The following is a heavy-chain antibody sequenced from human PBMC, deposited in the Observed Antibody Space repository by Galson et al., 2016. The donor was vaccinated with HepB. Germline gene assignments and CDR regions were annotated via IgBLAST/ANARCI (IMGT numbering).Heavy chain of an antibody. J-gene: IGHJ3*02. D-gene: IGHD4-23*01. CDR3: ARGGGDDAFDI. V-gene: IGHV1-3*01. CDR1: GYTFTSYA. Sequence: SVQVSCKASGYTFTSYAMHWVRQAPGQRLEWMGWINAGNGNTKNSQKFQGRVTITRDTSASTAYMERSSLRAEDAAVYYCARGGGDDAFDIWGQATMATVSS. CDR2: INAGNGNT.